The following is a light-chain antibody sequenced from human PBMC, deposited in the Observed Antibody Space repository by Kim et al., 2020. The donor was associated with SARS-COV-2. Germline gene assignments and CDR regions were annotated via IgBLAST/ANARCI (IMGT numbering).Light chain of an antibody. CDR3: QQYDTSPSCT. CDR2: GAS. Sequence: EIVLTQSPGTLSLSPGERATLSCRASQSVSDNYLAWYQQKPGQAPRLLIYGASSRATGIRDRFSGSGSGTDFTLTISRLEPEDFAVYYCQQYDTSPSCTFGQGTKLEI. V-gene: IGKV3-20*01. CDR1: QSVSDNY. J-gene: IGKJ2*02.